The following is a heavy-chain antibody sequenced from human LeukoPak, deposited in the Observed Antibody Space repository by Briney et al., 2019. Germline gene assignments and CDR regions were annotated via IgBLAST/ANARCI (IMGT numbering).Heavy chain of an antibody. CDR1: GGSISSYY. D-gene: IGHD6-19*01. Sequence: SETLSLTCTVSGGSISSYYWSWIRQPPGKGLEWIGYIYYSGSTNYNPSLKSRVTISVDTSKNQFSLKLSSVTAADTAVYHCARLAEGLAVAGKDGYYYYMDVWGKGTTVTVSS. CDR2: IYYSGST. J-gene: IGHJ6*03. CDR3: ARLAEGLAVAGKDGYYYYMDV. V-gene: IGHV4-59*01.